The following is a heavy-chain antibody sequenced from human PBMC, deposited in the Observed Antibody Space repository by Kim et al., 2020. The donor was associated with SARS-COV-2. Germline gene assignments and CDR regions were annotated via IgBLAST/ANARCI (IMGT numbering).Heavy chain of an antibody. D-gene: IGHD2-15*01. CDR1: GFTFNKCA. CDR3: AKEGVVVSAILPDY. Sequence: VGFLRLSCAAAGFTFNKCAMGCVREPLGNGLDVVSAINTDGRNTYYADSVKGRFTISRDNSQNTLYLQMNSLRAEDKAVYFCAKEGVVVSAILPDYWGQGNLGHVSS. J-gene: IGHJ4*02. V-gene: IGHV3-23*01. CDR2: INTDGRNT.